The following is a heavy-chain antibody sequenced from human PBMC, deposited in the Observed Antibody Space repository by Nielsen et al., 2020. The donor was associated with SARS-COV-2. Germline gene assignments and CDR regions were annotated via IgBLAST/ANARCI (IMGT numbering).Heavy chain of an antibody. V-gene: IGHV3-11*01. Sequence: GESLKISCAASGFALGDYYMVWIRQAPGKGLEWISYISEDGYTIYYADSVKGRFTISRDNTNNSLYLQMDSLRVEDTALYYCARSFKFWGQGTLVTVSS. CDR2: ISEDGYTI. CDR1: GFALGDYY. CDR3: ARSFKF. J-gene: IGHJ4*02.